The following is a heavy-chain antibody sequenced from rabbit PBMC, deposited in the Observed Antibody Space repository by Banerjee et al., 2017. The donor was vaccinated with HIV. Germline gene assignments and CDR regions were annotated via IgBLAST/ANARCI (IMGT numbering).Heavy chain of an antibody. CDR1: GIDFSNYG. Sequence: QEQLVESGGGLVTLGGSLKLSCKASGIDFSNYGISWVRQAPGKGLEWIACIYTDSDGTWYASWVNGRFTITRSTSLNTVTLQMTSLTAADTATYFCARGDTGSRHSPFNLWGPGTLVTVS. V-gene: IGHV1S43*01. D-gene: IGHD1-1*01. CDR2: IYTDSDGT. J-gene: IGHJ4*01. CDR3: ARGDTGSRHSPFNL.